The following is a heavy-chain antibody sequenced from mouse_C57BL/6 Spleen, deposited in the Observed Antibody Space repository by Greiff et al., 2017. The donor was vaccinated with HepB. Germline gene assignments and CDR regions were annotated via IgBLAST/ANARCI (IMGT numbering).Heavy chain of an antibody. V-gene: IGHV1-55*01. CDR3: ARVGDYDGVYAMDY. J-gene: IGHJ4*01. D-gene: IGHD2-4*01. CDR1: GYTFTSYW. CDR2: IYPGSGST. Sequence: QVHVKQPGAELVKPGASVKMSCKASGYTFTSYWITWVKQRPGQGLEWIGDIYPGSGSTNYNEKFKSKATLTVDTSSSTAYMQLSSLTSEDSAVYYCARVGDYDGVYAMDYWGQGTSVTVSS.